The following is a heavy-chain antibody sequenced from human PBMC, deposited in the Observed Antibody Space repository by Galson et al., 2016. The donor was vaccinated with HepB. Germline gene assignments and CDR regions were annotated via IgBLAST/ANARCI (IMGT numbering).Heavy chain of an antibody. D-gene: IGHD3-10*01. Sequence: SLRLSCAASGFTFSNAWMTWVRQAPGKGLEWVGRIKSKTHGGTTDYAAPVKGRFTISRDDSKNTLYLQMNSLKNEDTAVYYCTASGSPGLDYWGQGTLVTVSS. CDR2: IKSKTHGGTT. CDR3: TASGSPGLDY. V-gene: IGHV3-15*01. J-gene: IGHJ4*02. CDR1: GFTFSNAW.